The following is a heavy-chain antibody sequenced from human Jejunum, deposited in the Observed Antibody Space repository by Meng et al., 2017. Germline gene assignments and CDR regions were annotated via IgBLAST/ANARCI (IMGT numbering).Heavy chain of an antibody. CDR3: ARDAGSFLDYYFDY. J-gene: IGHJ4*02. CDR1: GYTFTDHY. CDR2: TNPDTGGT. V-gene: IGHV1-2*04. Sequence: QVQLVQSGAEVKKSGASVKVSCKASGYTFTDHYIHWVRQAPGQGLEWMGWTNPDTGGTNYAQKFQGWVTMTRDTSISTAYMELRGLRSDDTAVYYCARDAGSFLDYYFDYWGQGTLVTVSS. D-gene: IGHD1-1*01.